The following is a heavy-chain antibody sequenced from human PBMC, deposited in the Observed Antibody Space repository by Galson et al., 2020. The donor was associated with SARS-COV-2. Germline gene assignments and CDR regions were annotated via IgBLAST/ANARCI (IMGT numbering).Heavy chain of an antibody. CDR3: ARIRLEWLLSGYYYYYGMDV. CDR2: IDWDDDK. D-gene: IGHD3-3*01. Sequence: SGPTPVKPTQTLKLTCTFSGFSLSTSGMCVSWIRQPPGKALEWLALIDWDDDKYYSTSLKTRLTISKDTSKNQVVLTMTNMDPVDTATYYCARIRLEWLLSGYYYYYGMDVWGQGTTVTVSS. V-gene: IGHV2-70*01. J-gene: IGHJ6*02. CDR1: GFSLSTSGMC.